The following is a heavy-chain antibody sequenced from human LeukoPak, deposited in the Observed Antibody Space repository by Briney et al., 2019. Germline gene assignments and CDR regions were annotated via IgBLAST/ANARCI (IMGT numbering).Heavy chain of an antibody. CDR2: ISSSSSYI. V-gene: IGHV3-21*01. CDR3: ARVGNTMNPY. J-gene: IGHJ4*02. CDR1: GFTLSSYS. D-gene: IGHD3-22*01. Sequence: GGSLRLSCAASGFTLSSYSMNWVRQAPGKGLEWVSSISSSSSYIYYADSVKGRFTISRDNAKNSLYLQMNSLRAEDTAVYYCARVGNTMNPYWGQGTLVTVSS.